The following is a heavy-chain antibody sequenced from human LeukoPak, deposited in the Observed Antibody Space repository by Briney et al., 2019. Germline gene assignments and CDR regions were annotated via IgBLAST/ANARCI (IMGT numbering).Heavy chain of an antibody. D-gene: IGHD6-6*01. J-gene: IGHJ5*02. CDR3: ATTSQLGSYNWFDP. V-gene: IGHV4-34*01. CDR2: IDHVGVS. Sequence: PSETLSLTCAVYGASLTDYYWSWLRQPTGKGLEWFGEIDHVGVSKYNPSLKGRVTRSRDTSKNQFCLVLTSVTAADTAVYYCATTSQLGSYNWFDPWGQGTLVTVSS. CDR1: GASLTDYY.